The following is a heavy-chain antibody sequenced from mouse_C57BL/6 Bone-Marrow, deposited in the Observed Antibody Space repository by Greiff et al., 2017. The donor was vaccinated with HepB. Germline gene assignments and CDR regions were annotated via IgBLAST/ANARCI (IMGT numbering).Heavy chain of an antibody. V-gene: IGHV3-6*01. CDR1: GYSITSGYY. J-gene: IGHJ1*03. Sequence: EVHLVESGPGLVKPSQSLSLTCSVTGYSITSGYYWNWIRQFPGNKLEWMGYISYDGSNNYNPSLKNRISITRDTSKNQFFLKLNSVTTEDTATYYCARGGYGSDWYFDVWGTGTTVTVSS. CDR3: ARGGYGSDWYFDV. CDR2: ISYDGSN. D-gene: IGHD1-1*01.